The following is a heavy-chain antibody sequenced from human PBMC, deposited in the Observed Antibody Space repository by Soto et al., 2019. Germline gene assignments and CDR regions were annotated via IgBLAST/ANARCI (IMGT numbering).Heavy chain of an antibody. CDR2: ISWNSGSI. V-gene: IGHV3-9*01. CDR3: AKEMSGEGTTGTTWDY. J-gene: IGHJ4*02. D-gene: IGHD1-1*01. Sequence: EVQLVESGGGLVQPGRSLRLSCAASGFTFDDYAMHWVRQAPGKGLEWVSGISWNSGSIGYADSVKGRFTIARDNAKNSLYLQMNSLRAEDTALYYCAKEMSGEGTTGTTWDYWGQGTLVTVSS. CDR1: GFTFDDYA.